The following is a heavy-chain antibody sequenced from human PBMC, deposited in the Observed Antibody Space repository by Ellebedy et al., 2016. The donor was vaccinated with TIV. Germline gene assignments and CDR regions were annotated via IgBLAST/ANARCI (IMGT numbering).Heavy chain of an antibody. CDR2: ISVYNGNT. CDR3: ARRLRLMYSSGSFDY. J-gene: IGHJ4*02. D-gene: IGHD6-19*01. Sequence: AASVKVSCKASGYTFTSYGISWVRQAPGQGLEWMGWISVYNGNTNYAQKLQGRVTMTTNPSTTTAYMELTSLRSDDTAMYYCARRLRLMYSSGSFDYWGQGTPVTVSS. V-gene: IGHV1-18*01. CDR1: GYTFTSYG.